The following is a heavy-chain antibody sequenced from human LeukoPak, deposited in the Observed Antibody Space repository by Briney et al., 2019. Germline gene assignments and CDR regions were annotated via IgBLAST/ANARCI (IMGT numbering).Heavy chain of an antibody. D-gene: IGHD6-25*01. Sequence: PGGSLRLSCAASGFTVSNHYMSWVRQAPGKGLERVSVIYIGGSTFYADSVKGRFSISRDNPKNTLYLQMNSLRAEDTALYYCARGYSSAGTFDCWGQGTLVTVSS. V-gene: IGHV3-66*02. CDR2: IYIGGST. CDR3: ARGYSSAGTFDC. CDR1: GFTVSNHY. J-gene: IGHJ4*02.